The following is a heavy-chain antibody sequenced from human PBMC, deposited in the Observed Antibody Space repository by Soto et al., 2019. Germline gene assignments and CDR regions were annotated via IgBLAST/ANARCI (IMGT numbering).Heavy chain of an antibody. CDR2: IKEDGNEK. J-gene: IGHJ5*02. Sequence: EVQLVQSGGGLVQPGGSLRLSCAASGFTFSRYWMTWVRQTPGRGLEWVASIKEDGNEKYYMDSLKGRFTISRDNAKNSLSLEVSGPRTDDTAVYYCVLDELLLWLGEAGWFDTWGQGSLITVS. CDR1: GFTFSRYW. V-gene: IGHV3-7*01. CDR3: VLDELLLWLGEAGWFDT. D-gene: IGHD3-10*01.